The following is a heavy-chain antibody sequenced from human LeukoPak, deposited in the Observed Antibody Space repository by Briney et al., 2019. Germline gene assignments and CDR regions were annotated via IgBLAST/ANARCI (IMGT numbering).Heavy chain of an antibody. D-gene: IGHD3-22*01. V-gene: IGHV1-46*01. Sequence: ASVKVSCKASGYTFTSYGISWVRQAPGQGLEWMGLINPRGGSTRYAQKFQGRVTMTRDTSTSTVYMELSSLRSEDTAMCYCARDRTHYYESSGYYSRWEYWGQGTLVTVSS. CDR2: INPRGGST. CDR3: ARDRTHYYESSGYYSRWEY. J-gene: IGHJ4*02. CDR1: GYTFTSYG.